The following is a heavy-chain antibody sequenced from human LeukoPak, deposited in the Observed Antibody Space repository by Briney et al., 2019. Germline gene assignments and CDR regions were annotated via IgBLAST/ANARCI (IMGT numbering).Heavy chain of an antibody. CDR3: ARDAGGYCSSTSCYTGGIDY. J-gene: IGHJ4*02. Sequence: SETLSLTCTVSGGSISSYYWSWIRQPAGKGLEWTGRIYTSGSTNYNPSLKSRVTMSVDTSKNQFSLKLSSVTAADTAVYYCARDAGGYCSSTSCYTGGIDYWGQGTLVTVSS. V-gene: IGHV4-4*07. CDR1: GGSISSYY. D-gene: IGHD2-2*02. CDR2: IYTSGST.